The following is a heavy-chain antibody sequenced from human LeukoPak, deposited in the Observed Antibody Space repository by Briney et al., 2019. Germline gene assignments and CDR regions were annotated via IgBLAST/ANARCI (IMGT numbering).Heavy chain of an antibody. CDR1: GFTFSSHW. J-gene: IGHJ3*02. CDR2: INTDGSSR. V-gene: IGHV3-74*01. Sequence: PGGSLRLSCAASGFTFSSHWMHWVRHAPGKGLVWVSRINTDGSSRNYADSVKGRFTISRDNSKNTLFLQMNSLRAEDTAVYYCARDDALGDNALDIWGQGTMVTVSS. CDR3: ARDDALGDNALDI. D-gene: IGHD3-16*01.